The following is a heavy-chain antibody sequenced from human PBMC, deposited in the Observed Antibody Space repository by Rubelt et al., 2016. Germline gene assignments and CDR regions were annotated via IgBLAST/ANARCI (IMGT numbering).Heavy chain of an antibody. Sequence: QLHLQESRPGLVKPSETLSLTCTVSGGSISSRTNYWGWIRQPPGKGLEWIGRIYHSVSTYYNPSLKSRVTISVDTSKNQFSLKLSSVTAADTAVYDCARLDCSDGTCYAMDIWGQGTMVTVSS. CDR2: IYHSVST. CDR1: GGSISSRTNY. CDR3: ARLDCSDGTCYAMDI. V-gene: IGHV4-39*01. J-gene: IGHJ3*02. D-gene: IGHD2-15*01.